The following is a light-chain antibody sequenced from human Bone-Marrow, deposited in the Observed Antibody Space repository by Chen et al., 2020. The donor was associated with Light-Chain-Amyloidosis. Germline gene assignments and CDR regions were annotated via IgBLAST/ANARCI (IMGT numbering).Light chain of an antibody. CDR3: QVWDSSSDHWV. Sequence: SYVLTPPPSVSVSPVQTARITCERNNIETKSVHWYQQRPGQAPGVVVYDDSERPSGIPERFSGSNSGNTATLTISRVEAGDEADYYCQVWDSSSDHWVFGGGTKLTVL. CDR1: NIETKS. J-gene: IGLJ3*02. V-gene: IGLV3-21*02. CDR2: DDS.